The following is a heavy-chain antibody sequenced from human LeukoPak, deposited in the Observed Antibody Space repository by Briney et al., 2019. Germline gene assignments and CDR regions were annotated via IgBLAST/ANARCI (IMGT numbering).Heavy chain of an antibody. Sequence: GWSLTVSCAASGFTLHSYAMILLRQAPATGLEWVSAISGSGSTYYADSVKGRFTIYRDNSKNTLYLQMNSLRAEDTDVYYCAKRPLVIVVFDYWGQGTLVTVSS. D-gene: IGHD3-22*01. V-gene: IGHV3-23*01. J-gene: IGHJ4*02. CDR3: AKRPLVIVVFDY. CDR1: GFTLHSYA. CDR2: ISGSGST.